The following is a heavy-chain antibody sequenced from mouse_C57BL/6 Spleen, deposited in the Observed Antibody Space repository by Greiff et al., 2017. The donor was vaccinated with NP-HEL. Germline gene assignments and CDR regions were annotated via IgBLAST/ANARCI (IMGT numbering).Heavy chain of an antibody. CDR3: ARSETGYAMDY. CDR1: GFTFTDYY. D-gene: IGHD4-1*01. CDR2: IRNKANGYTT. Sequence: EVNVVESGGGLVQPGGSLSLSCAASGFTFTDYYMSWVRQPPGKALEWLGFIRNKANGYTTEYSASVKGRFTISRDNSQSILYLQMNALRAEDSATYYCARSETGYAMDYWGQGTSVTVSS. J-gene: IGHJ4*01. V-gene: IGHV7-3*01.